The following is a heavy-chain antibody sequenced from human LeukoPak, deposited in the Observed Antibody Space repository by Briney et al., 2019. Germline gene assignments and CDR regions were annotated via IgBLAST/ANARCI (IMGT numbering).Heavy chain of an antibody. V-gene: IGHV3-48*02. CDR1: GFTFSVYS. CDR3: ARVRIQDSSGYYFDY. CDR2: ISSSSNTI. D-gene: IGHD3-22*01. Sequence: GVSLRLSCAASGFTFSVYSMDWVRQAPGKGLEWVSYISSSSNTIYYADSVKGRFTISRDNAKNSLYLQMNSLRDEDTAVYFCARVRIQDSSGYYFDYWGQGTLVTVSS. J-gene: IGHJ4*02.